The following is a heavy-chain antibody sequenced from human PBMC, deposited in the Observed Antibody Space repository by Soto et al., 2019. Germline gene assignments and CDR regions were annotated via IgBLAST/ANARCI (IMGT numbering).Heavy chain of an antibody. CDR3: ARDSGCGWGSSVNHYLDH. J-gene: IGHJ4*01. CDR1: WFTFGGYS. CDR2: IMQRGRVQ. D-gene: IGHD3-10*01. V-gene: IGHV3-7*01. Sequence: GGSIRLSSAASWFTFGGYSRSWVRQTPGKGLEWLSTIMQRGRVQNYVDCVKGRFTVCRDNAKNSLYLQMDSLRVDDTAVYSCARDSGCGWGSSVNHYLDHWGHGTLVTVSS.